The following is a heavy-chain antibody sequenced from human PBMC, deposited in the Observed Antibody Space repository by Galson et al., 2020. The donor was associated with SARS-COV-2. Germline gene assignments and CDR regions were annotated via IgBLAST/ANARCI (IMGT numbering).Heavy chain of an antibody. Sequence: SETLSLTCTVSGGSISSGDYYWSWIRQPPGKGLEWIGYIYYSGRTYYNPSLKSRVTISVDTSKNQFSLKLSSVTAADTAVYYCAREGIAAAGIVDYWGQGTRVTV. CDR1: GGSISSGDYY. J-gene: IGHJ4*02. CDR2: IYYSGRT. D-gene: IGHD6-13*01. V-gene: IGHV4-30-4*01. CDR3: AREGIAAAGIVDY.